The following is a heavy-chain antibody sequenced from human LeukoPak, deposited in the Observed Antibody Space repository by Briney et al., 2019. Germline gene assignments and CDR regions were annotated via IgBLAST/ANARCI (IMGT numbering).Heavy chain of an antibody. CDR2: IYTSGST. CDR3: ARDGDQTGYFDY. D-gene: IGHD7-27*01. Sequence: SETLSLTCTVSGGSISSYYWSWIRQPAGEGLEWIGRIYTSGSTNYNPSLKSRVTMSVDTSKNQFSLKLSSVTAADTAVYYCARDGDQTGYFDYWGQGTLVTVSS. J-gene: IGHJ4*02. V-gene: IGHV4-4*07. CDR1: GGSISSYY.